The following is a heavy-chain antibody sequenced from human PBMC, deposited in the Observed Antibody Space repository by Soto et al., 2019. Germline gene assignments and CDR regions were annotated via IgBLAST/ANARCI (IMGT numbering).Heavy chain of an antibody. J-gene: IGHJ4*02. CDR3: ARTYNWNSEGFDH. CDR2: IYYSGNT. D-gene: IGHD1-7*01. CDR1: GGSTSSDNY. V-gene: IGHV4-30-4*01. Sequence: SETLSLTCTVSGGSTSSDNYWSWIRQPPGKGLEWIGHIYYSGNTDYNPSLKSRLAISIDTSKNQFSLKLSSVTAADTAIYYCARTYNWNSEGFDHWGQGTLVTVSS.